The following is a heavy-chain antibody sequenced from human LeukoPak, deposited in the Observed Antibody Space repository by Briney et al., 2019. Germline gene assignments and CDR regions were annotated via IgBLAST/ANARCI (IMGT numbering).Heavy chain of an antibody. CDR1: GGTFSSYA. Sequence: SVNVSCKASGGTFSSYAISWVRQAPGQGLEWMGGIIPIFGTANYAQKFQGRVTITTDESTSTAYMVLSSLRSEDTAVYYCARSRSGGGNSGYNYFDYWGQGTLVTVSS. J-gene: IGHJ4*02. V-gene: IGHV1-69*05. D-gene: IGHD5-12*01. CDR2: IIPIFGTA. CDR3: ARSRSGGGNSGYNYFDY.